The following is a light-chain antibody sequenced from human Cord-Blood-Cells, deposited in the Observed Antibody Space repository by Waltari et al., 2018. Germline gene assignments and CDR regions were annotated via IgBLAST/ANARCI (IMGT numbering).Light chain of an antibody. J-gene: IGKJ2*01. CDR2: DAS. CDR3: QQYNSYPYT. V-gene: IGKV1-5*01. CDR1: QSISSW. Sequence: DIQMTQPPSTLSASVGDRVTLTCRASQSISSWLAWYQQKPGKAPKLLIYDASSLESGVPSRFSGSGSGTEFTLAISSLQPDDFATYYCQQYNSYPYTFGQGTKLEIK.